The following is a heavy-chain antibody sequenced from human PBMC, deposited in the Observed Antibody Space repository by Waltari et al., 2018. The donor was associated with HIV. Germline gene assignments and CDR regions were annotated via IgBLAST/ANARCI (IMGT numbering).Heavy chain of an antibody. CDR3: VRDWGVGTGPFDY. D-gene: IGHD5-18*01. V-gene: IGHV4-28*03. CDR1: DYSITARYF. J-gene: IGHJ4*02. Sequence: HVHLQASGPGLILPLQTRSLQSDVPDYSITARYFWGWVRQSPGKGLEWIGSTYHIGHSNYSPSLDGRLTLSLDTSKNQFALKLKYVNAMDTATYYGVRDWGVGTGPFDYWGQGITVTVSS. CDR2: TYHIGHS.